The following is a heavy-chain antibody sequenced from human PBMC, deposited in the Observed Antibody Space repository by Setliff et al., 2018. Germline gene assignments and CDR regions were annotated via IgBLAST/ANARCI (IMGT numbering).Heavy chain of an antibody. Sequence: SETLSLTCTVSGASITTSNSYWGWIRQPPGKGLEWIAHIYYSGNTFYNPSLGSRLTISGDTSKNQFSLKLSSVTAADTAVYYCARHENDYGDYDDAFDIWGQGTMVTV. D-gene: IGHD4-17*01. CDR3: ARHENDYGDYDDAFDI. V-gene: IGHV4-39*01. CDR1: GASITTSNSY. CDR2: IYYSGNT. J-gene: IGHJ3*02.